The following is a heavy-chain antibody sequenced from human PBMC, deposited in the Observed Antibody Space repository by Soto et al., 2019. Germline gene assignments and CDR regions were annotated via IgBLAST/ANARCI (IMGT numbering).Heavy chain of an antibody. Sequence: EVLLVESGCGLVQPGGSLRLSCTASGFTFSSYEMNWVRQAPGKGLEWISYISTSGRTIFDAGSVKGRFTISRDNTRNTLFLQMDSLRPEDTAVYYCARQPAHVYEASPKWFDPWGQGTLVIVSS. D-gene: IGHD3-16*01. CDR3: ARQPAHVYEASPKWFDP. V-gene: IGHV3-48*03. J-gene: IGHJ5*02. CDR1: GFTFSSYE. CDR2: ISTSGRTI.